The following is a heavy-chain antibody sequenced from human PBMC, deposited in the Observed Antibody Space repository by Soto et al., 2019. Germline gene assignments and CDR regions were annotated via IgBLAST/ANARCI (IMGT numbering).Heavy chain of an antibody. CDR3: ARDKITGLFDY. CDR2: IYHSGST. D-gene: IGHD2-8*02. CDR1: GGSIISGGYS. Sequence: PSETLSLTCAVSGGSIISGGYSWIWIRQPPGKGLEWIGYIYHSGSTNYNPSLKSRVTISVDTSKNQFSLKLTSVTAADTAVYYCARDKITGLFDYWGQGTLVTAPQ. J-gene: IGHJ4*02. V-gene: IGHV4-30-2*01.